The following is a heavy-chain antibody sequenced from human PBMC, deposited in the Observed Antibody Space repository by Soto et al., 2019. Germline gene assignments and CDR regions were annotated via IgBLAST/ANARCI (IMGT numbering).Heavy chain of an antibody. D-gene: IGHD3-22*01. CDR3: ARATYYYDSSGYPPHWYFDL. CDR1: GGSINSGGYS. Sequence: SETLSLTCAVSGGSINSGGYSWSWIRQPPGKGLEWIGYIYHSGSTYYNPSLKSRVTISVDRSKNQFSLKLSSVTAADTAVYYCARATYYYDSSGYPPHWYFDLWGRGTLVTVSS. J-gene: IGHJ2*01. V-gene: IGHV4-30-2*01. CDR2: IYHSGST.